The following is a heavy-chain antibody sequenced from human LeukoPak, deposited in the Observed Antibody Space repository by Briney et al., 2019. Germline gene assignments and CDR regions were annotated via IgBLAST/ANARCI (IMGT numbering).Heavy chain of an antibody. V-gene: IGHV4-59*01. CDR2: TYYSGST. D-gene: IGHD5-18*01. Sequence: SETLSLTCTVAGGSLSSYYWSWIRQPPGKGLEWIGYTYYSGSTNYNPSLKSRVTISVDTSKNQFSLKLSSVTAADTAVYYCARGDSYGYLNAFDIRAQGTMVTVSS. CDR1: GGSLSSYY. J-gene: IGHJ3*02. CDR3: ARGDSYGYLNAFDI.